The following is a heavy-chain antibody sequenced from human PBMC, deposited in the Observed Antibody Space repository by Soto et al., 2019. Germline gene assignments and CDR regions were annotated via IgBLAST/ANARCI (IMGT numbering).Heavy chain of an antibody. V-gene: IGHV3-74*01. CDR1: GFTFSSYW. D-gene: IGHD3-10*01. J-gene: IGHJ6*02. Sequence: EVQLVESGGGLVQPGGSLRLSCAASGFTFSSYWMHWVRQAPGKGLVWVSRINSDESSTRYADSVKGRFIISRDNAKNTLYLQMNSLRAEVTAVYYCARDGRFGEGDYGMDVWGQGTTVTVSS. CDR3: ARDGRFGEGDYGMDV. CDR2: INSDESST.